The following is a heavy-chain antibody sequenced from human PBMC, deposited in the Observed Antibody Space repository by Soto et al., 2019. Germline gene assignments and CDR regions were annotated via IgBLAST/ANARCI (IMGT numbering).Heavy chain of an antibody. CDR1: GFSFSTYS. Sequence: GGSLRLSCAASGFSFSTYSMNWVRQAPGKGLEWVSSISSRGDTYYADSVKGRFTISRDNAKNSVSLQMDSLRAEDAAVYYCAREETAWPLAYGLDVWGQGTTVTVPS. J-gene: IGHJ6*02. CDR2: ISSRGDT. CDR3: AREETAWPLAYGLDV. V-gene: IGHV3-21*01. D-gene: IGHD2-21*02.